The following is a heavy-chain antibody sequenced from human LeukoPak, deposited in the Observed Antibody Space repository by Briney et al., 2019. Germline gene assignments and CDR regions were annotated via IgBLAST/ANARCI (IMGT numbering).Heavy chain of an antibody. J-gene: IGHJ4*02. V-gene: IGHV4-59*08. Sequence: SETLSLTCTVSGGSISSYYWSWIRQPPGKGLEWIGYIYYSGSTNYSPSLKSRVTISVDTSKDQFSLKLSSVTAADTAVYYCARHGSFYYFDYWGQGTLVTVSS. CDR1: GGSISSYY. CDR3: ARHGSFYYFDY. CDR2: IYYSGST.